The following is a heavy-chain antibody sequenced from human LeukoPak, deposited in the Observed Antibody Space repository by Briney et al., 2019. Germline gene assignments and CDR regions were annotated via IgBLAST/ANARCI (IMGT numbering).Heavy chain of an antibody. CDR3: ARAHYYDMDV. V-gene: IGHV3-33*01. CDR1: GFTFSSYG. J-gene: IGHJ6*02. CDR2: IWYDGSNT. Sequence: GGSLRLSCAASGFTFSSYGMHWVRQAPGKGLEWVAIIWYDGSNTYYVDSVRGRYTISRDNAKNTLYLQMNSLRAEDTAVYYCARAHYYDMDVWGQGTTVTVSS.